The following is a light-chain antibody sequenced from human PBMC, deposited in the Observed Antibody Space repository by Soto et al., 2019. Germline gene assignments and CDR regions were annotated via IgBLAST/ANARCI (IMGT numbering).Light chain of an antibody. V-gene: IGKV3-20*01. Sequence: EILLTQSPSTLSSFPGDRVTLSCRASQYINTRLAWYQHRPGQAPRLLSHGASNRATGIPDRFSGSGSGTDFTLTISRQEPEDFAVYYCQQYGSSGTFGQGTKVDIK. J-gene: IGKJ1*01. CDR1: QYINTR. CDR3: QQYGSSGT. CDR2: GAS.